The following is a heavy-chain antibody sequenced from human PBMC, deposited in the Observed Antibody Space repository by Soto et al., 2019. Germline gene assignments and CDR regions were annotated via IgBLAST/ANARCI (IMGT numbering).Heavy chain of an antibody. J-gene: IGHJ6*02. D-gene: IGHD3-22*01. CDR1: GGSLSNYG. CDR2: IIPVFGTP. V-gene: IGHV1-69*12. Sequence: QVPLVQSGAEVKKPGSSVKVSCKASGGSLSNYGISWVRQAPGQGLEWMGAIIPVFGTPNYAQKFQDRVTITADESTTTVYMEVRSLTSEDTAVYYCARGDATKIVVTTYYGMDVWGQGTTVTVSS. CDR3: ARGDATKIVVTTYYGMDV.